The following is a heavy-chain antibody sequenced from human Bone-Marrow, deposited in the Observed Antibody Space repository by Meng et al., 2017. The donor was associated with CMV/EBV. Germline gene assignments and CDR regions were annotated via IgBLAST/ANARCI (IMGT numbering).Heavy chain of an antibody. J-gene: IGHJ5*02. Sequence: ASVKVSCKATGYTFTDYYIHWVRQAPGQGLEWMGWINAKIGGATFAQNFEGRVTMTRDSSISTVYMQLTRLTFEDTAVYYCARDQGYFDPWGQGTLVTVSS. D-gene: IGHD2-15*01. V-gene: IGHV1-2*02. CDR1: GYTFTDYY. CDR3: ARDQGYFDP. CDR2: INAKIGGA.